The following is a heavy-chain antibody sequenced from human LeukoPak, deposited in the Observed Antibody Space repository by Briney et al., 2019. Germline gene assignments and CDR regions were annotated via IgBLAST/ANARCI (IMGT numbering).Heavy chain of an antibody. CDR3: AAQGVFSHGGY. V-gene: IGHV3-53*01. Sequence: GGSLRLSCAASGFNFITAAMTWVRQAPGKGLEWVSVIYSGGSTYYTDSVKGRFTISRDTSKNTLYLQMNSLRAEDTAVYYCAAQGVFSHGGYWGQGTLVTVSS. CDR1: GFNFITAA. CDR2: IYSGGST. J-gene: IGHJ4*02. D-gene: IGHD3-16*01.